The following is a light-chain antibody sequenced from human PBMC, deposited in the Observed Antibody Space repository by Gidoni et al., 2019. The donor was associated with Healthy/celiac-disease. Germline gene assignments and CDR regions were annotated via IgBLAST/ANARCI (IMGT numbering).Light chain of an antibody. CDR1: KLGDKY. CDR3: QAWDSSTDWV. CDR2: QDS. V-gene: IGLV3-1*01. Sequence: SYELTQPPSVSVSPGQTARITSSGDKLGDKYACWYQQKPGQSPVLVIYQDSKRPSGIPERFSGSNSGNTATLTISGTQAMDEADYYCQAWDSSTDWVFGGGTKLTVL. J-gene: IGLJ3*02.